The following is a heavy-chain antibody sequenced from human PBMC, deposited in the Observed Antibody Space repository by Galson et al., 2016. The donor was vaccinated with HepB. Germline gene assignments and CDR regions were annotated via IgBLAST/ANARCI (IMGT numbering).Heavy chain of an antibody. CDR1: GFTFTNYW. CDR2: IDADVSGT. Sequence: SLRLSCAASGFTFTNYWIHWVRQVPGKGLEWVARIDADVSGTSFADSVRGRFAISRDNAKNTLSLQMDSLRAEDTAVYFCTTAFEFWGQGSPVTVSS. CDR3: TTAFEF. J-gene: IGHJ4*02. V-gene: IGHV3-74*01.